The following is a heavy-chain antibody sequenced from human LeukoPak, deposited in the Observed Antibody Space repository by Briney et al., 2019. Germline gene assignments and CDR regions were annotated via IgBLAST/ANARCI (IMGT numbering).Heavy chain of an antibody. Sequence: GGSLRLSCAASGFPFNTYPIHWVRQAPGKGLEYVAGISSNGDNTDFADSAKGRFTISRDNSKSTLFLQMNSLRAEDTAVSFCTRDSALLGVAFDLWGQGTVVTVSS. D-gene: IGHD2-15*01. CDR1: GFPFNTYP. CDR3: TRDSALLGVAFDL. CDR2: ISSNGDNT. J-gene: IGHJ3*01. V-gene: IGHV3-64D*06.